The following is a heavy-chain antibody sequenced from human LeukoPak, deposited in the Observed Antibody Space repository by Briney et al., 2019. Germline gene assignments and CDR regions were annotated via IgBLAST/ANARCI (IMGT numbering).Heavy chain of an antibody. CDR1: GFTVSSNY. Sequence: GGSLRLSCAASGFTVSSNYMSWVRQAPGKGLEWVSVIYSGGSTYYADSVKGRFTISRDNSKNTLYLQMNSLRAEDTAVYYCARVTNTYYYDSSGYFSGDFDYWGQGTMVTVSS. CDR3: ARVTNTYYYDSSGYFSGDFDY. J-gene: IGHJ4*03. CDR2: IYSGGST. D-gene: IGHD3-22*01. V-gene: IGHV3-53*01.